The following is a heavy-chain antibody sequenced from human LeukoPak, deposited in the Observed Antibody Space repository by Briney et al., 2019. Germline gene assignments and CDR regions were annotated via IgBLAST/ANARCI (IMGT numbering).Heavy chain of an antibody. Sequence: GGSLRLSCAVSGFIFSSSAMSWVRQAPGKGLEWVSASRGSGDYTSYAESVKGRFTISRDNSKNTLYLQMNSLRAEDTAVYYCAKSRPSYGDAFDIWGPGTMVTVSS. CDR2: SRGSGDYT. J-gene: IGHJ3*02. D-gene: IGHD3-16*01. CDR3: AKSRPSYGDAFDI. CDR1: GFIFSSSA. V-gene: IGHV3-23*01.